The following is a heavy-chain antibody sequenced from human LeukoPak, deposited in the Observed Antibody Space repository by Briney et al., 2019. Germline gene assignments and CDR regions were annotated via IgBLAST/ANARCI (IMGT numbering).Heavy chain of an antibody. J-gene: IGHJ6*03. CDR1: GGSIGSRNFY. V-gene: IGHV4-39*07. Sequence: PSETQSLTCTVSGGSIGSRNFYWGWLRQPPGKGLEWIASINYSGNTYYNPSLKSRVTISVDTSKNQFSLKLSSVTAADTAVYYCARGRGYCSGGSCSRPPSYYYYYMDVWGKGTTVTVPS. CDR3: ARGRGYCSGGSCSRPPSYYYYYMDV. CDR2: INYSGNT. D-gene: IGHD2-15*01.